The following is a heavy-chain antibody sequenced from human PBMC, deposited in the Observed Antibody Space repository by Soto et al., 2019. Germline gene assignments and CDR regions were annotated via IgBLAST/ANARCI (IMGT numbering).Heavy chain of an antibody. Sequence: PSETLSLTCTISGGSISTSGYYWGWIRQPPWRGLEWIGSVYSSGATYYNSSLKSRVTISIDTSRNEFSLKLSSVTAADTAVYYCASPYSRASKGDYWGQGXLVTVYS. D-gene: IGHD6-13*01. CDR3: ASPYSRASKGDY. CDR2: VYSSGAT. V-gene: IGHV4-39*01. J-gene: IGHJ4*02. CDR1: GGSISTSGYY.